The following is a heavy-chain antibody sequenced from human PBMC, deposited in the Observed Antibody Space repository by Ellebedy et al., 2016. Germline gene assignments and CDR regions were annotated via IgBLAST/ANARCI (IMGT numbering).Heavy chain of an antibody. CDR2: LYSSGTT. Sequence: SETLSLTCTVSGGSISSSSYYWGWIRQPPGTGLEWIGSLYSSGTTYYNPSLKSRVTISVDTSKNQFSLKLISVTAADTAVYYCARHASLATMPLDPWGQGTLVTVSS. J-gene: IGHJ5*02. D-gene: IGHD5-24*01. V-gene: IGHV4-39*01. CDR1: GGSISSSSYY. CDR3: ARHASLATMPLDP.